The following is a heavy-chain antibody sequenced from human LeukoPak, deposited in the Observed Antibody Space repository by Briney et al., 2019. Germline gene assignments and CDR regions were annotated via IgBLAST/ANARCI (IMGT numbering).Heavy chain of an antibody. V-gene: IGHV3-11*03. D-gene: IGHD6-19*01. J-gene: IGHJ4*02. CDR2: ISNSGSYT. CDR3: ARARGAGPGGHFDY. CDR1: GFSYSDNY. Sequence: GGSLRLLCAASGFSYSDNYISWIRQAPGKGLEWVLYISNSGSYTNYTDSVKGRFTISRDNAKNSLYLQMNSLRDEDTAVYYCARARGAGPGGHFDYWGQGTLVTVSS.